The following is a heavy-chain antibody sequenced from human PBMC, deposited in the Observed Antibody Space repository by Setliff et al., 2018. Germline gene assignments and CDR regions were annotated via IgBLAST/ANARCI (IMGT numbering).Heavy chain of an antibody. CDR2: ISAHTGST. V-gene: IGHV1-18*01. CDR1: GYTFNDYG. CDR3: SRSFDSGFYHQRDAYDI. Sequence: ASVKVSCKASGYTFNDYGIAWVRQAPGQGLEWMGWISAHTGSTYYTPKLHGRVTLTTDTSTSTAYMELRSLGSDDTAVYYCSRSFDSGFYHQRDAYDIWGQGTLVTVSS. J-gene: IGHJ3*02. D-gene: IGHD5-12*01.